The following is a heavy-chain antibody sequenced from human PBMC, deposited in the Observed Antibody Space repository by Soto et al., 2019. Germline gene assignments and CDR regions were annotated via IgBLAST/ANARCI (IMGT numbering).Heavy chain of an antibody. D-gene: IGHD3-16*01. CDR1: GFTFSSYG. Sequence: QVQLVESGGGVVQPGRSLRLSCAASGFTFSSYGMHWVRQAPGKGLEWVAVIWYDGSNKYYADSVKGRFTISRDNSKNTLYLQMNSLRAEDTAVYYCARDRSLSYAPGAFDIWGQGTMVTVSS. J-gene: IGHJ3*02. CDR3: ARDRSLSYAPGAFDI. CDR2: IWYDGSNK. V-gene: IGHV3-33*01.